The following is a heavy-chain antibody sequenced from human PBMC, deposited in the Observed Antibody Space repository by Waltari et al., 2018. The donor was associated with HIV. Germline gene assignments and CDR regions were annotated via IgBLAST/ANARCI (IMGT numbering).Heavy chain of an antibody. Sequence: QVQLVQSGAYVKKPGSSVTVSCKASGGTFSSYAIHWVRQAPGQGLEWMGRIIPIFDSTDYPQKFQDRVTITADESTNTAYMELSSLRSEDTAVYYCARGAGPNSGWSLGTFDIWGQGTKVTVSS. CDR3: ARGAGPNSGWSLGTFDI. CDR2: IIPIFDST. V-gene: IGHV1-69*12. D-gene: IGHD6-19*01. CDR1: GGTFSSYA. J-gene: IGHJ3*02.